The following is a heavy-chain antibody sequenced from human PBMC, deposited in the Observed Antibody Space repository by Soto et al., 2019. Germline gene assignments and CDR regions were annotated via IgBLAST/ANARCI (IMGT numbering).Heavy chain of an antibody. D-gene: IGHD3-3*01. CDR2: IWYDGSNK. CDR1: GFTFTSYG. V-gene: IGHV3-33*01. Sequence: QMHLVESGGGVVQPGRSLTLSCVASGFTFTSYGIHWVRQAPGKGLAWVAVIWYDGSNKYYGDSVKGRFSISRDNSTNTVYLQMNSIRAEDTAVYYCASDRRFLEWLDYRGQGTLVSGSS. CDR3: ASDRRFLEWLDY. J-gene: IGHJ4*02.